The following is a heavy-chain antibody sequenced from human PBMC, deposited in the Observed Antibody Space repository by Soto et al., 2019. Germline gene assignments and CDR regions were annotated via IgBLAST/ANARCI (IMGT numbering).Heavy chain of an antibody. CDR2: IYYSGST. CDR1: GGSISSYY. D-gene: IGHD6-13*01. J-gene: IGHJ4*02. CDR3: ALLIMGYSSSWYGGWYFDY. V-gene: IGHV4-59*01. Sequence: SETLSLTCTVSGGSISSYYWSWIRQPPGKGLEWIGYIYYSGSTNYNPSLKSRVTISVDTPKNQFSLKLSSVTAADTAVYYCALLIMGYSSSWYGGWYFDYWDQGTLITV.